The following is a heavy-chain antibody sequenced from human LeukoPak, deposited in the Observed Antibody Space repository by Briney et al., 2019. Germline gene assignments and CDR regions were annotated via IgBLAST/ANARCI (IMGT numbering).Heavy chain of an antibody. Sequence: GASLRPSCAASGFTFSSYAMSWVRQAPGKGLEWVSAISGSGGSTYYADSVKGRFTISRDNSKNTLYLQMNSLRAEDTAVYYCAKGQAICSSTSCPNPIDYCGQGTLVTVSS. J-gene: IGHJ4*02. CDR1: GFTFSSYA. CDR3: AKGQAICSSTSCPNPIDY. CDR2: ISGSGGST. D-gene: IGHD2-2*01. V-gene: IGHV3-23*01.